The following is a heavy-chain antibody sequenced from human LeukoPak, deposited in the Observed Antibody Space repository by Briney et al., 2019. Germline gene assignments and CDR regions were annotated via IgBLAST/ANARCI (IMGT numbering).Heavy chain of an antibody. Sequence: ASVKVSCKVSGYTLTELSMHWVRQAPGKGLEWMGGFDPEDGETIYAQKFQGRVTMTEDTSTDTAYMELSSLRSEDTAVYYCARGLLRMEWLFYFDYWGQGTLVAVSS. CDR3: ARGLLRMEWLFYFDY. V-gene: IGHV1-24*01. CDR2: FDPEDGET. J-gene: IGHJ4*02. D-gene: IGHD3-3*01. CDR1: GYTLTELS.